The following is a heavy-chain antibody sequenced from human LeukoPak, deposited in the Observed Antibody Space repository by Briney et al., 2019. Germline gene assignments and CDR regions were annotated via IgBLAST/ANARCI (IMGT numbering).Heavy chain of an antibody. Sequence: ASVKVSCKVSGYTLTELSMHWVRQAPGKELEWMGGFDPEDGETIYAQKFQGRVTMTEDTSTDTAYMELSSLRSEDTAVYYCATRYGVAAADFDYWGQGTLVTVSS. CDR1: GYTLTELS. V-gene: IGHV1-24*01. CDR2: FDPEDGET. D-gene: IGHD6-13*01. CDR3: ATRYGVAAADFDY. J-gene: IGHJ4*02.